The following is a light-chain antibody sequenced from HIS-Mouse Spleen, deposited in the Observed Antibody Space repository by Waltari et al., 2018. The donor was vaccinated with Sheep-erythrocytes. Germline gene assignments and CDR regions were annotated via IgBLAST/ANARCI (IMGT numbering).Light chain of an antibody. CDR1: SSDVGGYNY. Sequence: HSVTISCTGTSSDVGGYNYVSWYQQHPGKAPKLMIYEVSKRPSGVPDRFSGSKSGNTASLTVSGLQAEDEADYYCSSYAGSNNWVFGGWTKLTVL. V-gene: IGLV2-8*01. J-gene: IGLJ3*02. CDR3: SSYAGSNNWV. CDR2: EVS.